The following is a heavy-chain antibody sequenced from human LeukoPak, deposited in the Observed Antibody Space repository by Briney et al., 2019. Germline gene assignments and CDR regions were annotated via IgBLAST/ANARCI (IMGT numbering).Heavy chain of an antibody. Sequence: PGGSLRLSCAASGFTVSSNYMGWVRQAPGKGLEWVSVIYSGGGTYYADSVKGRFTISRDNSKSTLYLQMNSLRAEDTAVYYCARFSSSWNDNWGQGTLVTVST. V-gene: IGHV3-53*01. J-gene: IGHJ4*02. CDR1: GFTVSSNY. D-gene: IGHD1-1*01. CDR2: IYSGGGT. CDR3: ARFSSSWNDN.